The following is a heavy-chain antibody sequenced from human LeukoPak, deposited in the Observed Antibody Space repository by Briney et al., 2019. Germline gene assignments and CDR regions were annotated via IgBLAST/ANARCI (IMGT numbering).Heavy chain of an antibody. Sequence: ASVKVSCKVSGYMFSELSMHWVRQAPGKGLEWMGSFDPVDGETIYAQKFQGRVTMTEDTSTDTAYMELSSLRSEDTAVYYCARSPQWEHQLDYWGQGTLVTVSS. D-gene: IGHD1-26*01. V-gene: IGHV1-24*01. CDR1: GYMFSELS. CDR2: FDPVDGET. CDR3: ARSPQWEHQLDY. J-gene: IGHJ4*02.